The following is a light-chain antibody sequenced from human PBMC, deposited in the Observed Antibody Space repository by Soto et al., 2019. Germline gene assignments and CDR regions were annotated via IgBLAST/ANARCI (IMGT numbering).Light chain of an antibody. CDR1: QTIPPW. Sequence: DIAMTQSPSTLSASVEHRLTTTCRARQTIPPWLAWYHQSPGQAPKVLVYDGSTLESGVPARFSGSGSETEFTLTISSLQPEDSATYYCQHYNSDPWTFGQGTKVEIK. J-gene: IGKJ1*01. CDR2: DGS. CDR3: QHYNSDPWT. V-gene: IGKV1-5*01.